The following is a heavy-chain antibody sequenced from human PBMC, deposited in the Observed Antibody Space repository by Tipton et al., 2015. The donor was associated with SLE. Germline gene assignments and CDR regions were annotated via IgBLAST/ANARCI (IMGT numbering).Heavy chain of an antibody. CDR3: ARGLDSNWDYGDYFDY. D-gene: IGHD4-17*01. CDR2: IYYSGST. J-gene: IGHJ4*02. V-gene: IGHV4-31*03. CDR1: GGSISSGGYY. Sequence: TLSLTCTVSGGSISSGGYYWSWIRQHPGKGLEWIGYIYYSGSTYYNPSLKSRVTISVDSSKNQFSLKLSSVTAADTAVYYCARGLDSNWDYGDYFDYWGQGTLVTVSS.